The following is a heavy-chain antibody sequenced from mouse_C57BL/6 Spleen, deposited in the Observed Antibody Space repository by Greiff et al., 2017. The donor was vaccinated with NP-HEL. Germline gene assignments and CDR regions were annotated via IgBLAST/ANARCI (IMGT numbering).Heavy chain of an antibody. V-gene: IGHV1-4*01. D-gene: IGHD1-1*01. J-gene: IGHJ3*01. CDR2: INPSSGYT. Sequence: QVQLQQSGAELARPGASVKMSCKASGYTFTSYTMHWVKQRPGQGLEWIGYINPSSGYTKYNQKFKDKATLTADKSSSTAYMQLSSLTSEDSAVYYCARESHYYGSSPWFAYWGQGTLVTVSA. CDR1: GYTFTSYT. CDR3: ARESHYYGSSPWFAY.